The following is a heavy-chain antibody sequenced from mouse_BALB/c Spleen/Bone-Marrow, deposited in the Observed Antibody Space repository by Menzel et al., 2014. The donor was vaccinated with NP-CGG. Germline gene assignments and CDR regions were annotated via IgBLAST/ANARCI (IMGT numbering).Heavy chain of an antibody. CDR3: ARGRGWYFDY. CDR1: DYAFSSYW. V-gene: IGHV1-80*01. Sequence: VKLQESGAELVRPGSSVKISCKASDYAFSSYWMNWVKQRPGQGLEWIGQIYPGDGDTNYNGKFKGKATLTADKSSSTAYMQLSGLTSEDSAAYFCARGRGWYFDYWGQGTTLTVSS. J-gene: IGHJ2*01. D-gene: IGHD2-3*01. CDR2: IYPGDGDT.